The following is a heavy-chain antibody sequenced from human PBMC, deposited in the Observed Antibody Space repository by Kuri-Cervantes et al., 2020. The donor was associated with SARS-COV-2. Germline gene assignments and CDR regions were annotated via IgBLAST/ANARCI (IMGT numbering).Heavy chain of an antibody. V-gene: IGHV3-7*01. Sequence: GGSLRLSCAASGFPFSNYWMNWVRQAPGKGLEWVANIKKDGRARNYMDSVKGRFYISRDNANNSMYLQMNSLRGEDTAVYYCARVAGSSGGEDYWGQGTLVTVSS. CDR3: ARVAGSSGGEDY. CDR2: IKKDGRAR. D-gene: IGHD6-19*01. J-gene: IGHJ4*02. CDR1: GFPFSNYW.